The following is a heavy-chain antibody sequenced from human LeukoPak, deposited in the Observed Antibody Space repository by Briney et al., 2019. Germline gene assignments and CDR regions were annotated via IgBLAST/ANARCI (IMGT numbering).Heavy chain of an antibody. CDR1: GGSISSSNW. Sequence: TSGTLSLTCAVSGGSISSSNWWSWVRQPPGQGLEWIGEIYHSGSTNYNPSLKSRVTISVDKSKNQFSLKLSSVTAADTAVYYCARAEGDRGSIDYWGQGTLVTVSS. CDR2: IYHSGST. J-gene: IGHJ4*02. D-gene: IGHD3-10*01. V-gene: IGHV4-4*02. CDR3: ARAEGDRGSIDY.